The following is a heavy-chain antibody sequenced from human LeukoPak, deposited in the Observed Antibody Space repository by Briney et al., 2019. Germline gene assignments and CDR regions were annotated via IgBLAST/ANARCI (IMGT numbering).Heavy chain of an antibody. V-gene: IGHV3-48*04. J-gene: IGHJ4*02. Sequence: GGSLRLSCAASGFTFSSYSMNWVRQAPGKGLEWVSYISSSSSTIYYADSVKGRFTISRDNAKNSLYLQMNSLRAEDTAVYYCARVYGSGSYHLDYWGQGTLVTVSS. CDR1: GFTFSSYS. CDR2: ISSSSSTI. CDR3: ARVYGSGSYHLDY. D-gene: IGHD3-10*01.